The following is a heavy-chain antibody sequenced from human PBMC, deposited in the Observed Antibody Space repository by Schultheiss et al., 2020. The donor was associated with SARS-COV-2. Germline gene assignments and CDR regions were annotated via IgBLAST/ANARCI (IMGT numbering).Heavy chain of an antibody. CDR3: AKDRCAQFDDVAFDI. J-gene: IGHJ3*02. CDR1: GFTFSSYG. Sequence: GGSLRLSCTASGFTFSSYGMRWVRQAPGKGLEWVAFIRYDGSNKYYADSVKGRFTISRDNSKNTLYLQMNSLGAEETAVYYCAKDRCAQFDDVAFDIWGQGTMVTVSS. CDR2: IRYDGSNK. V-gene: IGHV3-30*02. D-gene: IGHD1-1*01.